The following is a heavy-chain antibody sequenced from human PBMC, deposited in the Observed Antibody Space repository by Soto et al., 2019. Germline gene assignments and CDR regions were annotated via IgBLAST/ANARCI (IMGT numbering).Heavy chain of an antibody. D-gene: IGHD5-18*01. J-gene: IGHJ4*02. V-gene: IGHV5-51*01. CDR3: ARADTAMVTRTYYYDY. CDR1: GYSFTSYW. CDR2: IYPGDSDT. Sequence: GESLKISCKGSGYSFTSYWIGWVRQMPGKGLEWMGIIYPGDSDTRYSPSFQGQVTISADKSISTAYLQWSSLKASDTAMYYCARADTAMVTRTYYYDYWGQGTLVTSPQ.